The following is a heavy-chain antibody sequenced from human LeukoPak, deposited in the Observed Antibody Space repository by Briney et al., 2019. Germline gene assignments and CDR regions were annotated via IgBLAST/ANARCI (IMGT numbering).Heavy chain of an antibody. D-gene: IGHD5-24*01. Sequence: PSETLSPTCTVSGGSISSSSYYWGWIRQPPGKGLEWIGSIYYSGSTYYNPSLKSRVTISVDTSKNQFSLKLSSVTAADTAVYYCARQRWLQWIEYWGQGTLVTVSS. CDR3: ARQRWLQWIEY. CDR1: GGSISSSSYY. V-gene: IGHV4-39*01. CDR2: IYYSGST. J-gene: IGHJ4*02.